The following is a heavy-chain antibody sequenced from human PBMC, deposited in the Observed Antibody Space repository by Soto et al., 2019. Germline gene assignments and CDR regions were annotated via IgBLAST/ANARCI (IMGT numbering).Heavy chain of an antibody. V-gene: IGHV4-34*01. J-gene: IGHJ4*02. Sequence: SETLSLTCAVYGGSFSGYYWSWIRQPPGKGLEWIGEINHSGSTNYNPSLKSRVTISVDTSKNQFSLKLSSVTAADTAVYYCARGFGDENGSGSYYNYFVYWGQGTLVTFSS. CDR3: ARGFGDENGSGSYYNYFVY. D-gene: IGHD3-10*01. CDR1: GGSFSGYY. CDR2: INHSGST.